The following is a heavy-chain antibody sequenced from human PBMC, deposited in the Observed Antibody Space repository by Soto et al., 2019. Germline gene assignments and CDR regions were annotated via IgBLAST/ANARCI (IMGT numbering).Heavy chain of an antibody. CDR2: ISAYNGNT. D-gene: IGHD3-22*01. CDR1: GYTFTSYY. Sequence: ASVKVSCKASGYTFTSYYMHWVRQAPGQGLEWMGWISAYNGNTNYAQKLQGRVTMTTDTSTSTAYMELRSLRSDDTAVYYCARYYYDSSIPDAFDIWGQGTMVTVSS. CDR3: ARYYYDSSIPDAFDI. J-gene: IGHJ3*02. V-gene: IGHV1-18*04.